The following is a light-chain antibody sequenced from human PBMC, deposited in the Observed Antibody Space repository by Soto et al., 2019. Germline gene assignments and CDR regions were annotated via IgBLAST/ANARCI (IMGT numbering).Light chain of an antibody. Sequence: IQRTQSPSSLSASVGDRVTITGRARQSISSYLNWYQKKPGKAHKLMIYAASSLQSGVPSRFSGSGSGTDFTLTISSLQPEDLATYYCQQSYSTPTWPVGPGPRGEIK. J-gene: IGKJ4*01. V-gene: IGKV1-39*01. CDR3: QQSYSTPTWP. CDR1: QSISSY. CDR2: AAS.